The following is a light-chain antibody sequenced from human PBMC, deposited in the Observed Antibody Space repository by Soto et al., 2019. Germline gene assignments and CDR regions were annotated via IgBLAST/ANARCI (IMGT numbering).Light chain of an antibody. CDR3: QQSYRTPPT. V-gene: IGKV1-39*01. J-gene: IGKJ3*01. CDR2: GAS. CDR1: QSITVS. Sequence: DIQMTQSPSSLSASVGDRVTITCRASQSITVSLNWYQQKPGKAPKLLINGASSLQGGVPSRFSSSGSGTDFTLTNSRLQPDDFATYYCQQSYRTPPTFGPGTKLYIK.